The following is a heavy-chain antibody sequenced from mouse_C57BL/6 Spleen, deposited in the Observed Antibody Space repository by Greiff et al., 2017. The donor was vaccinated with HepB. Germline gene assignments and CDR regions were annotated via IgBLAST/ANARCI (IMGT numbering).Heavy chain of an antibody. D-gene: IGHD4-1*01. CDR2: INPGSGGT. Sequence: VKLMESGAELVRPGTSVKVSCKASGYAFTNYLIEWVKQRPGQGLEWIGVINPGSGGTNYNEKFKGKATLTADKSSSTAYMQLSSLTSEDSAVYFCARGANWGCFDYWGQGTTLTVSS. J-gene: IGHJ2*01. CDR3: ARGANWGCFDY. CDR1: GYAFTNYL. V-gene: IGHV1-54*01.